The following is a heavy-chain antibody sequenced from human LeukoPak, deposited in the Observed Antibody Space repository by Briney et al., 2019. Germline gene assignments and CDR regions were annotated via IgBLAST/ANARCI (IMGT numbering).Heavy chain of an antibody. CDR1: GGSFSGYY. CDR3: ARRAGAYSHPYDY. Sequence: PSETLSLTCAVYGGSFSGYYWSWIRQPPGKGLEWIGYIYYSGSTNYNPSLKSRLTISVDTSKNQFSLKLSSVTAADTAVYYCARRAGAYSHPYDYWGQGTLVIVSS. D-gene: IGHD4/OR15-4a*01. CDR2: IYYSGST. V-gene: IGHV4-59*01. J-gene: IGHJ4*02.